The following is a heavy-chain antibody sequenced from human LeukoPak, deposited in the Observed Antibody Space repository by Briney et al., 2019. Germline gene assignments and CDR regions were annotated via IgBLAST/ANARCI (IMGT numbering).Heavy chain of an antibody. CDR1: GFTFSSYW. J-gene: IGHJ4*02. Sequence: PGGSLRLSCAASGFTFSSYWMSWVRQAPGKGLEWVANIKQDGSEKYYVDSVKGRFTISRDNAKNTLYLQMNSQRAEDTAVYYCARDDYGDYAEAWSEFDYWGQGTLVTVSS. CDR3: ARDDYGDYAEAWSEFDY. V-gene: IGHV3-7*01. D-gene: IGHD4-17*01. CDR2: IKQDGSEK.